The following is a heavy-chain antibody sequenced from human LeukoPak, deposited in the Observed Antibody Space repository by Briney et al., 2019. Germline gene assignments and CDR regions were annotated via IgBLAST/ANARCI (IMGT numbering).Heavy chain of an antibody. J-gene: IGHJ3*02. CDR2: ISAYNGNT. D-gene: IGHD1-26*01. Sequence: ASVKVSCKASGYTFTSYAMHWVRQAPGQGLEWMGWISAYNGNTNYAQKLQGRVTMTTDTSTSTVYMELSSLRSEDTAVYYCARAPGATAAFDIWGQGTMVTVSS. CDR1: GYTFTSYA. V-gene: IGHV1-18*01. CDR3: ARAPGATAAFDI.